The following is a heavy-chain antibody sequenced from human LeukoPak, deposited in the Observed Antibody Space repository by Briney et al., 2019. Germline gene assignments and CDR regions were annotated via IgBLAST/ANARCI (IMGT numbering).Heavy chain of an antibody. CDR3: AKDRADPEIGFDY. D-gene: IGHD5-24*01. CDR1: GFTFSSYS. CDR2: ISGSGGST. Sequence: GGSLRLSCAASGFTFSSYSMSWVRQAPGKGLEWVSAISGSGGSTYYADSVKGRFTISRDNSKNTLYLQMNSLRAEDTAVYYCAKDRADPEIGFDYWGQGTLVTVSS. V-gene: IGHV3-23*01. J-gene: IGHJ4*02.